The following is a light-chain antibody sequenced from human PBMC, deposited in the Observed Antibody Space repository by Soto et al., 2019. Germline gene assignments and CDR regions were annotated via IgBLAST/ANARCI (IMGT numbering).Light chain of an antibody. CDR1: QSISSW. CDR3: QHYDRYQWT. J-gene: IGKJ1*01. CDR2: DAS. Sequence: DIQMTQSPSPLSASVGDTVTITCRASQSISSWLAWYQQKPGRAPNPLIFDASSLESGVPSRFSGGGSGTEFTLTISSLQPDDFATYYCQHYDRYQWTFGQGTKVDIK. V-gene: IGKV1-5*01.